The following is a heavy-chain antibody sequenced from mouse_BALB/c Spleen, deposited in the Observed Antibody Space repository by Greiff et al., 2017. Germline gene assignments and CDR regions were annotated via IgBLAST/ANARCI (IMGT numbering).Heavy chain of an antibody. CDR1: GFSLTSYG. CDR2: IWAGGST. J-gene: IGHJ4*01. Sequence: VKLQESGPGLVAPSQSLSITCTVSGFSLTSYGVHWVRQPPGKGLEWLGVIWAGGSTNYNSALMSRLSISKDNSKSQVFLKMNSLQTDDTAMYYCARNYYGRYYYAMDYWGQGTSVTVSS. CDR3: ARNYYGRYYYAMDY. V-gene: IGHV2-9*02. D-gene: IGHD1-1*01.